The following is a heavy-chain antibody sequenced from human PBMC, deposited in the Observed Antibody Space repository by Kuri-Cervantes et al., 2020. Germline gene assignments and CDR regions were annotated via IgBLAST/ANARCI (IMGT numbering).Heavy chain of an antibody. Sequence: GESLKISCAASGFTFSSYSMNRVRQAPGKGLEWVSSISSSSSYIYYADSVKGRFTISRDNAKNSLYLQMNSLRAEDTAVYYCARDGAAVAGTPLYYYYGMDVWGQGTTVTVSS. V-gene: IGHV3-21*01. CDR2: ISSSSSYI. CDR1: GFTFSSYS. D-gene: IGHD6-19*01. CDR3: ARDGAAVAGTPLYYYYGMDV. J-gene: IGHJ6*02.